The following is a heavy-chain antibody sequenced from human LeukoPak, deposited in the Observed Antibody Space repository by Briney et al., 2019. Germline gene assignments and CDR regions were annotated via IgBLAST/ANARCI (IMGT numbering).Heavy chain of an antibody. J-gene: IGHJ4*02. Sequence: AGGSLRLSCAASGFTFSSYAMSWVRQAPGKGLEWVAFIWSDGSNDHYADSVKGRFTISRDNSKNTLYLQMNSLRAEDTAVYYCATLSSGSFDYWGQGALVTVSS. D-gene: IGHD2-15*01. V-gene: IGHV3-33*08. CDR1: GFTFSSYA. CDR2: IWSDGSND. CDR3: ATLSSGSFDY.